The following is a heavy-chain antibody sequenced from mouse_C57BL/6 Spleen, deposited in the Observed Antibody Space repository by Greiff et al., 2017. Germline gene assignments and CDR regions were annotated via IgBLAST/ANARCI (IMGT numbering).Heavy chain of an antibody. J-gene: IGHJ1*03. CDR3: ARWGTTVVNGYFDV. Sequence: VQLQQSGAELVKPGASVKISCKASGYAFSSYWMNWVKQRPGKGLAWIGQIYPGDGDTNYNGKFKGKATLTADKSSSTAYMQLSSLTSEDSAVYFCARWGTTVVNGYFDVWGTGTTVTVSS. CDR2: IYPGDGDT. V-gene: IGHV1-80*01. CDR1: GYAFSSYW. D-gene: IGHD1-1*01.